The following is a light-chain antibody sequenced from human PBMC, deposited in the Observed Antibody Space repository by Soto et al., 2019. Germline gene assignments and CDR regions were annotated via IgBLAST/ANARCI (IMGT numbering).Light chain of an antibody. Sequence: DIQMTQSPSSLSASVGDRVTITCRASQIISSFLNWYQQEPGKAPKLLIYGASSLQRGVPSRFSGGRFGTDFTLTIGSLQPEDFATYYCQQSYGTPYTFGQGTELESK. CDR3: QQSYGTPYT. CDR1: QIISSF. CDR2: GAS. J-gene: IGKJ2*01. V-gene: IGKV1-39*01.